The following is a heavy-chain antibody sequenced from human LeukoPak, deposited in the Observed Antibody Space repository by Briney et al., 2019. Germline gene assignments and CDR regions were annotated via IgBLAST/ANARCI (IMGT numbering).Heavy chain of an antibody. J-gene: IGHJ4*02. CDR2: IVVGSGNT. CDR3: AAYGNTAMVLY. V-gene: IGHV1-58*01. Sequence: SVKVSCKASGYTFTSSAVQWVRQARGQRLEWIGWIVVGSGNTNYAQKFQERVTITRDMSTSTAYMELSSLRSEDTAVYYCAAYGNTAMVLYWGQGTLVTVSS. D-gene: IGHD5-18*01. CDR1: GYTFTSSA.